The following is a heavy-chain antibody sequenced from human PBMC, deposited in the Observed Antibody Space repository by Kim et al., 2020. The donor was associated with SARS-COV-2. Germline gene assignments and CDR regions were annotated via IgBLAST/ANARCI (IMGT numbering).Heavy chain of an antibody. D-gene: IGHD4-17*01. V-gene: IGHV4-31*02. CDR3: ARDYGGYGDSPFDY. Sequence: NPSLKSRVTISVDTAKNQFSLKLSSVTAADTAVYYCARDYGGYGDSPFDYWGQGTLVTVSS. J-gene: IGHJ4*02.